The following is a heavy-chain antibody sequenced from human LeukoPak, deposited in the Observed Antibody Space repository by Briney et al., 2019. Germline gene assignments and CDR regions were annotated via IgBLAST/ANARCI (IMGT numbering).Heavy chain of an antibody. Sequence: PGGSLRLSCAASGFTFSNYWMSWVRQAPGKGLEWVAHIWPLGNENRYVDSVKGRFSVSRDNAKNSLDLQMNSLRAEDTAVYYCTTLYYGGHYFRYYFDYWGQGTLVTVSS. J-gene: IGHJ4*02. V-gene: IGHV3-7*01. D-gene: IGHD4-23*01. CDR3: TTLYYGGHYFRYYFDY. CDR2: IWPLGNEN. CDR1: GFTFSNYW.